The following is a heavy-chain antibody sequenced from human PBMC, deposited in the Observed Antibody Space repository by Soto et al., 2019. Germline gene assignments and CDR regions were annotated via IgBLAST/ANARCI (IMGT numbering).Heavy chain of an antibody. CDR2: INPNSGGT. V-gene: IGHV1-2*02. J-gene: IGHJ4*02. D-gene: IGHD6-19*01. Sequence: QVQLVQSGAEVKKPGASVKVSCKASGYTFTGYYMHWVRQAPGQGLEWMGWINPNSGGTNYAQKFQGRVTMTRDTASGRAYVELSRLRSDDTVVYYWARAGVGGSGWYTLRQYYFDYWGQGTLVTVSS. CDR3: ARAGVGGSGWYTLRQYYFDY. CDR1: GYTFTGYY.